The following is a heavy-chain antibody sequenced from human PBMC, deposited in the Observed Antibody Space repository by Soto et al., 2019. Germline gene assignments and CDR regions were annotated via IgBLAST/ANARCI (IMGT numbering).Heavy chain of an antibody. D-gene: IGHD1-26*01. CDR1: GFTFSSYA. Sequence: QVQLVESGGGVVQPGRSLRLSCAASGFTFSSYAMHWVRQAPGKGLEWVAVISYDGSNKYYADSVKGRFTISRDNSKNTLYLQMNSLRAEDTAVYYCARGKSEQIGLFDPLGQGTLVTVSS. J-gene: IGHJ5*02. V-gene: IGHV3-30-3*01. CDR2: ISYDGSNK. CDR3: ARGKSEQIGLFDP.